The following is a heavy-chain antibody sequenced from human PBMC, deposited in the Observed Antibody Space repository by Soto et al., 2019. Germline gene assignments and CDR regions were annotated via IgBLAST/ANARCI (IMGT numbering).Heavy chain of an antibody. CDR1: GFTVSNNY. D-gene: IGHD4-17*01. CDR3: AKRGTTVTTSLWY. CDR2: IYSGGVT. J-gene: IGHJ4*02. Sequence: EVQLVESGGGLVQPGGSLRLSCAASGFTVSNNYMCWVRQAPGKGLEWVSLIYSGGVTHYADSVRGRFTISRDNSRNTLYLQMNCLRADDTAVYYCAKRGTTVTTSLWYWGQGTLVTVSS. V-gene: IGHV3-66*01.